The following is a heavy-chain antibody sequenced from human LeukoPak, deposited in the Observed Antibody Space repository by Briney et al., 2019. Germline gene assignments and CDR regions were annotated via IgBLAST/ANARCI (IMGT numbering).Heavy chain of an antibody. V-gene: IGHV3-23*01. CDR3: AKRYYDILTGYYAGFDY. CDR2: ISGSGGST. J-gene: IGHJ4*02. Sequence: QPGGSLRLSCAASGFTFSDYSMSWVRQAPGKGLEWVSAISGSGGSTYYADSVKGRFTISRDNSKNTLYLQMNSLRAEDTAVYYCAKRYYDILTGYYAGFDYWGQGTLVTVSS. CDR1: GFTFSDYS. D-gene: IGHD3-9*01.